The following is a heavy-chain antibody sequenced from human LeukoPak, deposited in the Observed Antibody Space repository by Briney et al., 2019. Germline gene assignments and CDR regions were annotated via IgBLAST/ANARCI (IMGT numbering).Heavy chain of an antibody. CDR2: IYSTGII. CDR1: GGSITNYY. D-gene: IGHD3-10*01. V-gene: IGHV4-4*07. Sequence: SETLSLTCTVSGGSITNYYWSWIRQSAGKRLEWIGRIYSTGIITYNPSLKSRVTMSVDTSKNQLSLRLISVTAADTAVYYCTRDSGTSGEVKFDPWGQGSLVTVSS. J-gene: IGHJ5*02. CDR3: TRDSGTSGEVKFDP.